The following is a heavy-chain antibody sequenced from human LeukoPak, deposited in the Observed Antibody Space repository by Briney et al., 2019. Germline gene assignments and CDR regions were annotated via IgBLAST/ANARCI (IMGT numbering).Heavy chain of an antibody. V-gene: IGHV4-34*01. CDR1: GGSFSGYY. Sequence: SETLSLTCAVYGGSFSGYYWNWIRQPPGKGLEWIGEINHSVSTNYNPSLKSRVTISVDTSKNQLSLKVSSVAAADTAVYYCARGWFGELINYWGQGTLVTVSS. J-gene: IGHJ4*02. CDR2: INHSVST. CDR3: ARGWFGELINY. D-gene: IGHD3-10*01.